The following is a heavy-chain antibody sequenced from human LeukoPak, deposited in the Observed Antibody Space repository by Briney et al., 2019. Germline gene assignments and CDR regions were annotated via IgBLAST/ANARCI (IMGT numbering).Heavy chain of an antibody. J-gene: IGHJ4*02. Sequence: PGGSLRLSCAASGFTFRNYAMNWVRQAPGKGLEWVSFISSSSTYIYYADSVKGRSTISRDNAKNSLYLQMNSLRAEDTAVYYCARRAGAYSHPYDYWGQGTLVTVSS. CDR2: ISSSSTYI. V-gene: IGHV3-21*04. CDR1: GFTFRNYA. CDR3: ARRAGAYSHPYDY. D-gene: IGHD4/OR15-4a*01.